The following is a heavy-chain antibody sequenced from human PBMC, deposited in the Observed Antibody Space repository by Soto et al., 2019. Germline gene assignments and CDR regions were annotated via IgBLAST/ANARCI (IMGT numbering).Heavy chain of an antibody. CDR2: TIPIFGTA. CDR1: GGTFSSYA. D-gene: IGHD2-8*01. CDR3: ARGMRATGNFDY. J-gene: IGHJ4*02. Sequence: SVKVSCKASGGTFSSYAISWVRQAPGQGLEWMGGTIPIFGTANYAQKFQGRVTITADKSTSTAYMELSSLRSEDTAVYYCARGMRATGNFDYWGQGTLVTVSS. V-gene: IGHV1-69*06.